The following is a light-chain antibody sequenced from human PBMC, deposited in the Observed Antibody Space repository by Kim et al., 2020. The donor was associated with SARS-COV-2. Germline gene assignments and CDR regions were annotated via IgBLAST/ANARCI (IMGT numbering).Light chain of an antibody. Sequence: DIQMTQSPSSLSASVGDRVTITCRSSQSISNSLNWFQQRPGEAPNLLIYGASTLRSGFPSRFSGSGSGTDFTLTISSLQPEDFATYFCQQSYSTPYTFAQGTKVEI. J-gene: IGKJ2*01. CDR1: QSISNS. V-gene: IGKV1-39*01. CDR3: QQSYSTPYT. CDR2: GAS.